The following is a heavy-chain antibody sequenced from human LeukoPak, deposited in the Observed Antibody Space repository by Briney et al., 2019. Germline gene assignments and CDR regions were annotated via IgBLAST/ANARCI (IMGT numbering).Heavy chain of an antibody. V-gene: IGHV5-51*01. CDR2: IYPGDSDT. CDR1: GYSFTTFW. J-gene: IGHJ4*02. CDR3: ARRKGCSSTSCPPDY. D-gene: IGHD2-2*01. Sequence: GESLKISCKGSGYSFTTFWIGWVRQMPGKGLEWMGIIYPGDSDTRYSPSFQGQVTISADKSITTAYLQWRSLKASDTAMYFCARRKGCSSTSCPPDYWGQGTMVTVSS.